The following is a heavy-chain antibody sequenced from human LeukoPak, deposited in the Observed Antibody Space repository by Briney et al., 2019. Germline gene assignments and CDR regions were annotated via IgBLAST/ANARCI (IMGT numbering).Heavy chain of an antibody. V-gene: IGHV3-21*01. D-gene: IGHD3-9*01. CDR1: GLTFSSYW. J-gene: IGHJ6*03. CDR3: ARQAAMLEYFDWLLSYYYYYMDV. CDR2: ISSSSSYI. Sequence: PGGSLRLSCAASGLTFSSYWMSWVRQAPGKGLEWVSSISSSSSYIYYADSVKGRFTISRDNAKNSLYLQMNSLRAEDTAVYYCARQAAMLEYFDWLLSYYYYYMDVWGKGTTVTVSS.